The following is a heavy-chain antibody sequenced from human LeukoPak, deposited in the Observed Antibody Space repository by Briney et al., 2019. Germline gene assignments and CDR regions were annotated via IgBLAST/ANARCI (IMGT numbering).Heavy chain of an antibody. CDR2: ISYGGSNK. V-gene: IGHV3-30*18. CDR1: GFTFSSYG. CDR3: AKDKPTGGSLLDY. J-gene: IGHJ4*02. Sequence: GGSLRLSCAASGFTFSSYGMHWVRQAPGKGLEWVAVISYGGSNKYYADSVKGRFTISRDNSKNTLYLQMNSLRAEDTAVYYCAKDKPTGGSLLDYWGQGTLVTVSS. D-gene: IGHD1-26*01.